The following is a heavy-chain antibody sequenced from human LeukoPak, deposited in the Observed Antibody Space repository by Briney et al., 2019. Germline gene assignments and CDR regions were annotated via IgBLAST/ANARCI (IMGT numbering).Heavy chain of an antibody. J-gene: IGHJ3*02. CDR3: VREGGGSEVSASDI. CDR2: MWDDGSHR. Sequence: PGGSLRLSCAASGFSFRNYPMHWVRQAPGKGLEWVAIMWDDGSHRYYADSVKGRLTISGDDSKNTLHLQMNSLRVEDTAVYYCVREGGGSEVSASDIWGQGTMVTVSS. D-gene: IGHD3-10*01. V-gene: IGHV3-33*01. CDR1: GFSFRNYP.